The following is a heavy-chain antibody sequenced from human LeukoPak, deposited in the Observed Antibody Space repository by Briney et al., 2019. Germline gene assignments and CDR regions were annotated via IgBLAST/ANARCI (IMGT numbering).Heavy chain of an antibody. Sequence: GGSLRLSCIASGFTVSSNYMTWVRQAPEKGLDWVSVISGSAHKIRYADSVKGRFTISRDNSENTVYLQMNNLRAEGTALYYCAGRVTGYSSGYVYWGQGTLVTVSS. D-gene: IGHD5-18*01. CDR1: GFTVSSNY. CDR2: ISGSAHKI. V-gene: IGHV3-23*01. CDR3: AGRVTGYSSGYVY. J-gene: IGHJ4*02.